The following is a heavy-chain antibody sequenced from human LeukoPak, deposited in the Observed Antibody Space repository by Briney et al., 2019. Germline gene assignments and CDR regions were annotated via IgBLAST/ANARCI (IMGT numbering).Heavy chain of an antibody. J-gene: IGHJ4*02. CDR1: GFTFSSYA. CDR2: ISGSGGST. D-gene: IGHD4-17*01. CDR3: ATSYGDYVRNVIY. Sequence: PGGSLRLSCAASGFTFSSYAMSWFRQAPGKGLEWVSAISGSGGSTYYADSVKGRFTISRDNSKNTLYLQMNSLRAEDTAVYYCATSYGDYVRNVIYWGQGTLVTVSS. V-gene: IGHV3-23*01.